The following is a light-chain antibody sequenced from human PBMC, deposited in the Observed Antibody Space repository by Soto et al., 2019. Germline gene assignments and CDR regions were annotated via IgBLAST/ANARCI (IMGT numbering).Light chain of an antibody. CDR3: QQYYSWRT. CDR2: AAS. CDR1: QSIDNR. Sequence: IVMTQSPATLSVSPGERATLSCRAGQSIDNRLAWYQQRPGQAPRLLIYAASTRATGIPARFSGSGSGTEFTLTISGLQSEDFGVYYCQQYYSWRTFGQGTNVEIK. J-gene: IGKJ1*01. V-gene: IGKV3-15*01.